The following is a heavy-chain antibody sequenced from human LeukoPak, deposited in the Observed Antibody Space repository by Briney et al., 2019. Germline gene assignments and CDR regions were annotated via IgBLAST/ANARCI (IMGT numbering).Heavy chain of an antibody. D-gene: IGHD7-27*01. Sequence: SETLSLTCIVSDDSISTYYWSWIRQPAGKGLEWIGRVYTSGYTNYNPSLASRVTMSVDKSKNQFSLKLTSVTATDTAVYYCARGRFLTGNYYYYYMDVWGKGTTVTVSS. CDR3: ARGRFLTGNYYYYYMDV. CDR2: VYTSGYT. V-gene: IGHV4-4*07. J-gene: IGHJ6*03. CDR1: DDSISTYY.